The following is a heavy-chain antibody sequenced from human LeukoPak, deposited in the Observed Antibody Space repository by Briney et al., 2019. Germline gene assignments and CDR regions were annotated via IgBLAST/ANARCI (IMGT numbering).Heavy chain of an antibody. CDR1: GFTFSSYG. D-gene: IGHD6-13*01. V-gene: IGHV3-30*02. CDR3: ASRSSWYYTRAAAHTKLPAIDFDY. J-gene: IGHJ4*02. CDR2: IRYDGSNK. Sequence: GGSLRLSCAASGFTFSSYGMHWVRQAPGKGLEWVAFIRYDGSNKYYADSVKGRFTISRDNSKNTLYLQMNSLRAEDTAVYYCASRSSWYYTRAAAHTKLPAIDFDYWGQGTLVTVSS.